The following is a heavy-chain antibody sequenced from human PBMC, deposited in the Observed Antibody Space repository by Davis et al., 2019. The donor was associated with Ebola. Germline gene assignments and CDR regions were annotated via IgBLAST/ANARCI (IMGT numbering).Heavy chain of an antibody. D-gene: IGHD2-15*01. CDR1: GGSISSYY. CDR3: AREDVVVVAGLYYYYGMDV. CDR2: IYYSGST. V-gene: IGHV4-59*01. J-gene: IGHJ6*04. Sequence: MPSETLSLTCTVSGGSISSYYWSWIRQPPGKGLEWIGYIYYSGSTHYNPSLKSRVTISVDTSKNQFSLKLSSVTAADTAVYYCAREDVVVVAGLYYYYGMDVWGKGTTVTVSS.